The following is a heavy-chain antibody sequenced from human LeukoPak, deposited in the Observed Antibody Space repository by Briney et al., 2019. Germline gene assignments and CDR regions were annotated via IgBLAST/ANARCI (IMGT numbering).Heavy chain of an antibody. V-gene: IGHV3-53*05. D-gene: IGHD3-22*01. Sequence: PGGSLRLSCAVSGFTVSSIYLSWVRQAPGRGLEWVSLIFSDGRTYYADSAKGRFTISRDNSKNTLYLQMNSLRAEDTAVYYCARGGDYYDIDYWGQGTLVTVSS. CDR1: GFTVSSIY. CDR2: IFSDGRT. CDR3: ARGGDYYDIDY. J-gene: IGHJ4*02.